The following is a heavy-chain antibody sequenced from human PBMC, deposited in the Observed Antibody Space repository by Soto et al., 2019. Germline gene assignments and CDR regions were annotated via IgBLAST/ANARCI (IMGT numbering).Heavy chain of an antibody. D-gene: IGHD1-26*01. Sequence: QVQLVQSGPEVKKPGASVKVSCKASGYTFTTYDFNCVRQAPGQGLEWMGWLNPKSGNTGSAQKFQGRVTMTRDSSISTVYMELSSLSSDDTAIYYCARVAGSPDYWGKGTLVTVSS. CDR3: ARVAGSPDY. V-gene: IGHV1-8*01. CDR1: GYTFTTYD. J-gene: IGHJ4*02. CDR2: LNPKSGNT.